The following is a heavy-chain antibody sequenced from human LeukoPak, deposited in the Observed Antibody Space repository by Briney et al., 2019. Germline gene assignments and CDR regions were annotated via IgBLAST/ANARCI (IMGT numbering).Heavy chain of an antibody. CDR1: DDSITMYY. J-gene: IGHJ6*03. CDR2: VDHTGST. V-gene: IGHV4-59*12. Sequence: PSETLSLTCSVSDDSITMYYWTWIRQPPGKGLEWIGYVDHTGSTNFNPSLNGRVSISRDTSKNLFSLRLRSVTAADTAVYYCAGVEMATIVGYYYYYYMDVWGKGTTVTISS. D-gene: IGHD5-24*01. CDR3: AGVEMATIVGYYYYYYMDV.